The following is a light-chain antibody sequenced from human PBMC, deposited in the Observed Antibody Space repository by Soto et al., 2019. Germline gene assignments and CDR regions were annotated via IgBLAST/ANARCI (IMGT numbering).Light chain of an antibody. J-gene: IGLJ1*01. CDR3: SSYTTSSTHV. V-gene: IGLV2-14*01. CDR1: SSDVGAYNC. CDR2: DVT. Sequence: QSALTQPASVSGSPGQSITISCTGTSSDVGAYNCVSWYQQHPGKAPKLLIYDVTDRPSGVSNRFSGYKSDNTASLTISGLQAEDEADYYCSSYTTSSTHVFGTGTKLTVL.